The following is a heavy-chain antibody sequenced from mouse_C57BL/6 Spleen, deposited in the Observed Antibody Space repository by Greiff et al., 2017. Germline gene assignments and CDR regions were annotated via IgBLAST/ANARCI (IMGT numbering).Heavy chain of an antibody. Sequence: EVKVVESGGGLVKPGGSLKLSCAASGFTFSDYGMHWVRQAPEKGLEWVAYISSGSSTIYYADTVKGRFTISRDNAKNTLFLQMTSLMSEDTAMYYCGRRGYYGNYVDAMDYWGQGTSVTVSS. CDR1: GFTFSDYG. J-gene: IGHJ4*01. V-gene: IGHV5-17*01. CDR2: ISSGSSTI. D-gene: IGHD2-1*01. CDR3: GRRGYYGNYVDAMDY.